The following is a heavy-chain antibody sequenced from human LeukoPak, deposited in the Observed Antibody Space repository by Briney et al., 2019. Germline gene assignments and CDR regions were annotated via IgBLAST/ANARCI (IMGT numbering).Heavy chain of an antibody. CDR1: GYTFTSYG. D-gene: IGHD6-19*01. J-gene: IGHJ6*02. V-gene: IGHV1-18*01. CDR2: ISAYNGNT. Sequence: GASVKVSCKASGYTFTSYGISWVRQAPGQGLEWMGWISAYNGNTNYAQKLQGRVTMTTDTSTSTAYMELRSLRSDDTAVYYCARTSRGAVRPSYYYYGMDVWGQGTTVTVSS. CDR3: ARTSRGAVRPSYYYYGMDV.